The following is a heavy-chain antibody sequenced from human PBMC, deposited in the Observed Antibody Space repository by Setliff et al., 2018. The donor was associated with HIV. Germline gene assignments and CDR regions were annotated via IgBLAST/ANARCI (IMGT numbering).Heavy chain of an antibody. Sequence: SETLSLTCTVSGGSISSSSYYWDWIRQPPGKSLEWVGSIFYTGSTNYRPSLESRVIVSLDTSKNQFSLRLSSVTAADTAVYYCVGGLRSRSQGHFDYWGQGTLVTVSS. CDR1: GGSISSSSYY. CDR2: IFYTGST. CDR3: VGGLRSRSQGHFDY. J-gene: IGHJ4*02. V-gene: IGHV4-39*07. D-gene: IGHD5-12*01.